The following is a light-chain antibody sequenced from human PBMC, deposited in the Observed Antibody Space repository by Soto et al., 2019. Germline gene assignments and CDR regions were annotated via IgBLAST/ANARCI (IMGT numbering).Light chain of an antibody. CDR2: AAS. Sequence: EIVLTQSPGTLSLSPGEGATLSCRASQSVSSNFLAWYQQKPGQAPRLLIYAASSRATGISDRFSGSVSETDFPFTIRRLEPEDFAVYYCQQYGSSPFTFGPGTKVDLK. V-gene: IGKV3-20*01. J-gene: IGKJ3*01. CDR3: QQYGSSPFT. CDR1: QSVSSNF.